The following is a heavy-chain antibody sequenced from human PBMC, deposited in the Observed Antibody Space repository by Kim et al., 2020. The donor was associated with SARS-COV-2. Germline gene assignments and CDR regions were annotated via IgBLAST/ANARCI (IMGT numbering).Heavy chain of an antibody. J-gene: IGHJ6*02. CDR1: GGSFSGYY. Sequence: SETLSLTCAVYGGSFSGYYWSWIRQPPGKGLEWIGEINHSGSTNYNPSLKSRVTISVDTSKNQFSLKLSSVTAADTAVYYCARGGPYYYGMDVWGQGTTVTVSS. V-gene: IGHV4-34*01. CDR2: INHSGST. CDR3: ARGGPYYYGMDV.